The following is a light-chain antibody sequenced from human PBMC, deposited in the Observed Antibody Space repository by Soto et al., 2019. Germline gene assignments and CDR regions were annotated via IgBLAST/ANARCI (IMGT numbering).Light chain of an antibody. CDR1: QSISSW. CDR2: KAS. V-gene: IGKV1-5*03. J-gene: IGKJ2*01. CDR3: QQYNSYPFT. Sequence: DIQMTQSPSTLSASVGDRVTITCRASQSISSWLAWYQQKPGKAPNLLIYKASTLESGVPSRFGGSGSGTEFTLTISSLQPDDVATYYCQQYNSYPFTFGQGTKLEIK.